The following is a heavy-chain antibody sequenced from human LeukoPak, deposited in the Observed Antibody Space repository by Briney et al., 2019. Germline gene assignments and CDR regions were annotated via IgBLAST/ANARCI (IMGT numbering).Heavy chain of an antibody. CDR2: INPSGGSI. CDR3: SRDRKPYLEALRRGDYFDY. V-gene: IGHV1-46*01. CDR1: GYTFSIYY. J-gene: IGHJ4*02. D-gene: IGHD3-16*01. Sequence: ASVKVSCKASGYTFSIYYMHWVRQAPGQGLEWMGKINPSGGSISYAQKFQGRVTMARDMSTSTVYMGLSSLRSEDTAVYYCSRDRKPYLEALRRGDYFDYWGQGTLVTVSS.